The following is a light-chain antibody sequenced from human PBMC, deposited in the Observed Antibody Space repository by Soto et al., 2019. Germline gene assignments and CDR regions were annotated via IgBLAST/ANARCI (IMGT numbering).Light chain of an antibody. CDR2: DAS. J-gene: IGKJ4*01. Sequence: AIQLTQSPSSLSASVGDRVTITCRASQGISSALAWYQQKPGKAPKLLIYDASSLESGVPSRFSGSGSGTDFPLTISSLQPEDFATYYCQQFNNYPRVTFGGGTKVEIK. CDR3: QQFNNYPRVT. V-gene: IGKV1D-13*01. CDR1: QGISSA.